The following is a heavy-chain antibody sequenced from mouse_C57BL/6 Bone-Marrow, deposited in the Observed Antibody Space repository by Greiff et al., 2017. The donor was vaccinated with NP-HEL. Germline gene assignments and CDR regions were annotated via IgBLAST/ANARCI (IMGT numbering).Heavy chain of an antibody. D-gene: IGHD1-1*01. J-gene: IGHJ4*01. Sequence: EVQLQQSGAELVRPGASVKLSCTVSGFNIKDDSMHWVKQSPEQGLEWIGCIDPENGDTEYASKFQGKATITADTSSNTAYLQLSSLTSEDTAVYYCTTGGSSPYAMDYWGQGTSVTVSA. CDR1: GFNIKDDS. V-gene: IGHV14-4*01. CDR2: IDPENGDT. CDR3: TTGGSSPYAMDY.